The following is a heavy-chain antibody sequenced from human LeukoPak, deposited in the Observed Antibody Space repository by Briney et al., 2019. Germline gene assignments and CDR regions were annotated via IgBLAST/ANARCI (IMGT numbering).Heavy chain of an antibody. CDR3: ARQYYYGSGSHNWFDP. CDR1: GGSISSYY. Sequence: SETLSLTCTVSGGSISSYYWSWIRQPAGKGLEWIARIYTSGSTNYNPSLKSRVTMSVDTSKNQFSLKLSSVTAADTAVYYCARQYYYGSGSHNWFDPWGQGTLVTVSS. V-gene: IGHV4-4*07. J-gene: IGHJ5*02. CDR2: IYTSGST. D-gene: IGHD3-10*01.